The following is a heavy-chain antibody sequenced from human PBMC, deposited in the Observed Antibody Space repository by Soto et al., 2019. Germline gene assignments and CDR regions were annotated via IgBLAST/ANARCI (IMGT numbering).Heavy chain of an antibody. Sequence: SETLSLTCAVSSGSISSSNWWSWVRQPPGKGLEWIGEIYHSGSTNYNPSLKSRVTISVDKSKNQFSLKLSSVTAADTAVYYCARVPDYGDFFDYWGQGTLVTVSS. D-gene: IGHD4-17*01. CDR2: IYHSGST. CDR3: ARVPDYGDFFDY. V-gene: IGHV4-4*02. CDR1: SGSISSSNW. J-gene: IGHJ4*02.